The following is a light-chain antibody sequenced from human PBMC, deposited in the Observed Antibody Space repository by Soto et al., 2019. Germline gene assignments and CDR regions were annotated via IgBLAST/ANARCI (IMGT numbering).Light chain of an antibody. J-gene: IGLJ1*01. CDR2: STN. Sequence: QAVVTQEPSLTVSPGGTVTLTCASSTGAVSYNYYPNWFQHKPGQAPRALIYSTNKRHSWTPARFSGSLLGGKPALTLSNVQPEDEAEYYCLLYDGDAYVFGTGTKLTVL. CDR3: LLYDGDAYV. V-gene: IGLV7-43*01. CDR1: TGAVSYNYY.